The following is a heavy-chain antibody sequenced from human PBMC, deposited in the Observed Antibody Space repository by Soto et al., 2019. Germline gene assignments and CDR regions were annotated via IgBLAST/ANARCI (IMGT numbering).Heavy chain of an antibody. CDR1: GGSITSSNYY. J-gene: IGHJ5*02. Sequence: PSETLSLTCTVSGGSITSSNYYWGWIRQPPGKGLEWIASIYYSGSTYYNPSLKSRVTISVDTSKNQFYLKLSSVTAADTAVYYCARTYYSGSGSSNWFDPWGQGTLVTVS. CDR3: ARTYYSGSGSSNWFDP. CDR2: IYYSGST. D-gene: IGHD3-10*01. V-gene: IGHV4-39*01.